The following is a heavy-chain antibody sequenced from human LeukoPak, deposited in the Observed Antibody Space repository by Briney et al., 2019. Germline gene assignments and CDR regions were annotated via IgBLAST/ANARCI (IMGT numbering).Heavy chain of an antibody. CDR1: GGTFSSYA. J-gene: IGHJ5*02. V-gene: IGHV1-69*13. CDR2: IIPIFGTA. D-gene: IGHD5-12*01. CDR3: ASGYDFHWFDP. Sequence: ASVKVSCKASGGTFSSYAISWVRQAPGQGLEWMGGIIPIFGTANYAQKFQGRVTITADESTSTAYMELSSLRSEDKAVYYCASGYDFHWFDPWGQGTLVTVSS.